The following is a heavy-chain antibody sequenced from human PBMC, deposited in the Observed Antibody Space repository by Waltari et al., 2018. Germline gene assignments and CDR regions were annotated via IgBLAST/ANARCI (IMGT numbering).Heavy chain of an antibody. V-gene: IGHV1-46*01. D-gene: IGHD1-26*01. J-gene: IGHJ3*02. CDR2: INPSGGST. CDR1: GYTFTSYY. Sequence: QVQLVQSGAEVKKPGASVKVSCKASGYTFTSYYMHWVRQAPGQGLEWMGIINPSGGSTSYAQKFQGRVTMTRDTSTSTVYMELSRLRSEDTAVYYWAREWELRNAFDIWGQGTMVTVSS. CDR3: AREWELRNAFDI.